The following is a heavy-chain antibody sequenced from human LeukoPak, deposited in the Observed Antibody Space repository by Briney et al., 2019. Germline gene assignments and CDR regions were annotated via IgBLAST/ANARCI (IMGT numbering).Heavy chain of an antibody. D-gene: IGHD6-13*01. Sequence: GGPLRLSCAASGFTFSGSAIHWVRQASGKGLEWVGRIKTKTNSYATAYAASVKGRFTISRDDAKNTAYLQMNSLKSEDTAVYYCTIEYSSSWYLDYWGQGTLVTVSS. J-gene: IGHJ4*02. CDR3: TIEYSSSWYLDY. V-gene: IGHV3-73*01. CDR2: IKTKTNSYAT. CDR1: GFTFSGSA.